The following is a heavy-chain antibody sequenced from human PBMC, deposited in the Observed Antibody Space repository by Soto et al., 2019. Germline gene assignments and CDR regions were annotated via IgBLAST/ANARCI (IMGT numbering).Heavy chain of an antibody. Sequence: QVQLQESGPGLVKPSQTLSLTCTVSGGSISSGGYYWSWIRQHPGKGLEWIGYIYYSGSTYYNPSLKSRVTKSVDTSKNQFSLKLSSVTAADTAVYYCARDRLGAGNYRAWFDPWGQGTLVTVSS. CDR1: GGSISSGGYY. V-gene: IGHV4-31*03. D-gene: IGHD1-7*01. CDR2: IYYSGST. J-gene: IGHJ5*02. CDR3: ARDRLGAGNYRAWFDP.